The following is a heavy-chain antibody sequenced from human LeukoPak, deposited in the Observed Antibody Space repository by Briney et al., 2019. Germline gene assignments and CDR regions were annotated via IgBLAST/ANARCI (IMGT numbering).Heavy chain of an antibody. CDR1: EFTFTSYE. Sequence: QTGGSLRLSCAASEFTFTSYELNWVRQAPGKGLEWVSYISSSGNTISYADSVKGRFTISRDNAKNTLYLQMNSLRAEDTAVYYCARDQYYYDSSGCPFDPWGQGTLVTVSS. V-gene: IGHV3-48*03. D-gene: IGHD3-22*01. J-gene: IGHJ5*02. CDR3: ARDQYYYDSSGCPFDP. CDR2: ISSSGNTI.